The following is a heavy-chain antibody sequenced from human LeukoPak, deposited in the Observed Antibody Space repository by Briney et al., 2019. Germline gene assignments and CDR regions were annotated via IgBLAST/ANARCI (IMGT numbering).Heavy chain of an antibody. V-gene: IGHV4-59*01. Sequence: SETLSLTCTVSGGSISSYYWSWIRQPPGKGLEWIGYIYYSGSTNYNPSLKSRVTISVDTSKNQFSLKLSSVTAADTAVYYCARAGGYYDSTGWFDPWGQGILVTVSS. CDR3: ARAGGYYDSTGWFDP. CDR1: GGSISSYY. CDR2: IYYSGST. D-gene: IGHD3-22*01. J-gene: IGHJ5*02.